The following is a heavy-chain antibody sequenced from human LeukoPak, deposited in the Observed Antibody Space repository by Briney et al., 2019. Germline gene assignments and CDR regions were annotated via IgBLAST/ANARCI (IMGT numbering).Heavy chain of an antibody. CDR2: INHSGST. Sequence: SETLSLTCAVYGGSFSGYYWSWIRQPPGKGLEWIGEINHSGSTNYNPSLKSRVTISVDTSKNQFSLKLSSVTAADTAVYYCARGAAGDWLRRVYYFDYWGQGTLVTVSS. D-gene: IGHD3/OR15-3a*01. CDR1: GGSFSGYY. CDR3: ARGAAGDWLRRVYYFDY. J-gene: IGHJ4*02. V-gene: IGHV4-34*01.